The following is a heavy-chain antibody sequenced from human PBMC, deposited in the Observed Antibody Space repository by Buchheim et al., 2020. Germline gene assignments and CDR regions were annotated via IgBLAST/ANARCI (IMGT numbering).Heavy chain of an antibody. D-gene: IGHD6-19*01. CDR1: GGSFSGYY. CDR3: AKFSRPDSGGWYLDY. CDR2: INHSGST. V-gene: IGHV4-34*01. Sequence: QVQLQQWGAGLLKPSETLSLTCAVYGGSFSGYYWSWIRQPPGKGLEWIGEINHSGSTNYNPSLKSRVTISVDASKNQFSLKLSSVTAADTAVYYCAKFSRPDSGGWYLDYWGQGTL. J-gene: IGHJ4*01.